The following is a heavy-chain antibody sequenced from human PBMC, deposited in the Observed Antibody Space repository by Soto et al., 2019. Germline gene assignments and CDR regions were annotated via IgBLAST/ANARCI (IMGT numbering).Heavy chain of an antibody. J-gene: IGHJ5*02. CDR2: MFYSGAT. CDR1: GGSISDISYC. V-gene: IGHV4-39*01. CDR3: ARHKSGSDWLDP. D-gene: IGHD2-15*01. Sequence: SETLSLTCTVSGGSISDISYCWGWIRQPPGKGLQWVGCMFYSGATYYNPSLKNRVTLSVDTSNNEFSLKLVSVTAPDTAVYYCARHKSGSDWLDPWGQGTLVTVSS.